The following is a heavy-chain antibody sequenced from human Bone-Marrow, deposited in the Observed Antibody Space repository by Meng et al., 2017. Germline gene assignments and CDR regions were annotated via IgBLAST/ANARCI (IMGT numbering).Heavy chain of an antibody. CDR1: GFTFSSYS. CDR3: ARELHWGIAVAGLFDY. J-gene: IGHJ4*02. CDR2: ISSSGSTI. Sequence: GESLKISCAASGFTFSSYSMNWVRQAPGKGLEWVSYISSSGSTIYYADSVKGRFTISRDNAKNSLYLQMNSLRAEDTAVYYCARELHWGIAVAGLFDYWGQGTLVTVSS. D-gene: IGHD6-19*01. V-gene: IGHV3-48*04.